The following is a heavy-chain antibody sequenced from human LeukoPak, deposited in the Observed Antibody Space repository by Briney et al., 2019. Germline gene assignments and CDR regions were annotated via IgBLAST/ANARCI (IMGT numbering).Heavy chain of an antibody. CDR3: ARDKVYYGSGTYGY. CDR2: INSDGSST. Sequence: GGSLRLSCAASGFTVSSYAMSWVRQAPGKGLVWVSHINSDGSSTSYADSVKGRFTISRDNAKNTLYLQMNSLRAEDTAVYFCARDKVYYGSGTYGYWGQGTLVTVSS. J-gene: IGHJ4*02. D-gene: IGHD3-10*01. V-gene: IGHV3-74*01. CDR1: GFTVSSYA.